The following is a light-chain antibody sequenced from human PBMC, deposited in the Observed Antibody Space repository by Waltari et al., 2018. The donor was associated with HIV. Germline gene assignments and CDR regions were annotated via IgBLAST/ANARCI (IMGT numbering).Light chain of an antibody. V-gene: IGKV4-1*01. CDR2: WAS. CDR3: QQYLDFPRT. Sequence: IDMTQSLDPLTVSLGERATINCKPSQSVLYTSKNKNSLAWYQQKSGQPPKLLIYWASARESGVPDRFSGSGSGTDFNLTISSLQAEDVAVYYCQQYLDFPRTFGQGTKVEVK. J-gene: IGKJ1*01. CDR1: QSVLYTSKNKNS.